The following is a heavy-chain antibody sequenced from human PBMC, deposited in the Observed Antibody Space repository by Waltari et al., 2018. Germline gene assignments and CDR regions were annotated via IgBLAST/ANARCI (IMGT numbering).Heavy chain of an antibody. CDR3: ARGESDFWSGYPYPYFDY. J-gene: IGHJ4*02. D-gene: IGHD3-3*01. Sequence: QLQLQESGPGLVKPSETLSLTCTVSGGSISSSSYYWGWIRKPPGKGLEWIGSIYYSGSTYYNPSLKSRVTISVDTSKNQFSLKLSSVTAADTAVYYCARGESDFWSGYPYPYFDYWGQGTLVTVSS. V-gene: IGHV4-39*07. CDR1: GGSISSSSYY. CDR2: IYYSGST.